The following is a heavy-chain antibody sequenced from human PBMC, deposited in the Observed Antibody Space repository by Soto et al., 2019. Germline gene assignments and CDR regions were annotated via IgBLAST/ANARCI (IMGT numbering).Heavy chain of an antibody. J-gene: IGHJ5*02. V-gene: IGHV3-48*01. Sequence: GGSLRLSCAASGFTFNDYAMHWVRQAPGKGLEWVSYISSSSSTIYYADSVKGRFTISRDNSKNTLYLHMNSLRAEDTAVYYCAKGGGVPAAMDVYPWGQGTLVTVSS. CDR3: AKGGGVPAAMDVYP. CDR2: ISSSSSTI. CDR1: GFTFNDYA. D-gene: IGHD2-2*01.